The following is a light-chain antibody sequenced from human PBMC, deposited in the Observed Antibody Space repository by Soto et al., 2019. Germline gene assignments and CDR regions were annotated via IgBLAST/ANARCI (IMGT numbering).Light chain of an antibody. Sequence: DIQMTQSPSTLSASVGDRVTITCRASQTITRWMAWYQQKPGKAPKLLIYDASTLESGVPSRFSGSGYGTEFTLTIRSLQPDDFATYCCQHYGGMWTFGQGTKVDIK. V-gene: IGKV1-5*01. CDR1: QTITRW. J-gene: IGKJ1*01. CDR3: QHYGGMWT. CDR2: DAS.